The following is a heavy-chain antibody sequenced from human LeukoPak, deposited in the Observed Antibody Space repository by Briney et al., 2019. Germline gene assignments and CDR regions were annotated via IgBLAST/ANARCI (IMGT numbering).Heavy chain of an antibody. CDR1: GFTFNTYT. CDR2: ITASSTAI. J-gene: IGHJ4*02. Sequence: GGSLRLSCAASGFTFNTYTMNWVRQAPGKGLEWVSSITASSTAIYSADSVKGRFTISRDNAKNFLYLQMNSLRAEDTAVYYCARTYYDILSGYNPYFDYWGQGILVTVSS. CDR3: ARTYYDILSGYNPYFDY. D-gene: IGHD3-9*01. V-gene: IGHV3-21*01.